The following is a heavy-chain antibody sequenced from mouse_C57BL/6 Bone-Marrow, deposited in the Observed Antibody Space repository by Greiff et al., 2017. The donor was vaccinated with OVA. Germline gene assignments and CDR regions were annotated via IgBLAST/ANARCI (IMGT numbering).Heavy chain of an antibody. D-gene: IGHD4-1*01. V-gene: IGHV1-19*01. CDR2: IYPYNGGT. Sequence: VQLQQSGPELVKPGASVKMSCKASGYTFTDYCMNWVKQSHGQSLEWIGDIYPYNGGTSYNQKFKGKATLTVDKSSSTAYMELNSLTSEDAEVYYCARKGNWGFAYWGQGTLLTVSA. J-gene: IGHJ3*01. CDR1: GYTFTDYC. CDR3: ARKGNWGFAY.